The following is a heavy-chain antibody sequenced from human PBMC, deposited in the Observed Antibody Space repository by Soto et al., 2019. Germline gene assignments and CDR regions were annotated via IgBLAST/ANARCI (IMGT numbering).Heavy chain of an antibody. CDR2: IKQDGGEK. CDR1: GFTFSNYW. J-gene: IGHJ4*02. V-gene: IGHV3-7*04. D-gene: IGHD6-13*01. Sequence: EVQLVESGGGLVQPGGSLRLSCAASGFTFSNYWMSWVRQAPGKGLEWVANIKQDGGEKYYVDSVKGRFTISRDNAKNSLYLQMNTLRAEDTAVYYCARDPSFGSNWPFDYWGQGTLVTVSS. CDR3: ARDPSFGSNWPFDY.